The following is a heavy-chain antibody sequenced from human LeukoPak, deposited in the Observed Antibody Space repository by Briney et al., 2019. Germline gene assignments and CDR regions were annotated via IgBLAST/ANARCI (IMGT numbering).Heavy chain of an antibody. J-gene: IGHJ4*02. CDR3: ARETEFDGFDY. D-gene: IGHD3-10*01. CDR1: GGSISSYY. V-gene: IGHV4-59*01. Sequence: NPSETLSLXCTVSGGSISSYYWSWIRQPPGKGLEWIGYIYYSGSTNYNPSLKSRVTISVDTSKNQFSLKLSSVTAADAAVYYCARETEFDGFDYWGQGTLVTVSS. CDR2: IYYSGST.